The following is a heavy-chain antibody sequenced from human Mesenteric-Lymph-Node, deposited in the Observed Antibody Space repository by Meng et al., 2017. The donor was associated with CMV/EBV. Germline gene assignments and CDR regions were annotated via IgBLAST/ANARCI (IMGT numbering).Heavy chain of an antibody. CDR1: GYTFTSYW. CDR3: ARSDIRGDALDI. J-gene: IGHJ3*02. CDR2: IYPGDSDT. D-gene: IGHD2-15*01. V-gene: IGHV5-51*01. Sequence: GESLKISCKASGYTFTSYWIAWVRQMPGKGLELMGIIYPGDSDTRYSPSFQGQVTISADKSISSAYLQWSGLKASDTAMYYCARSDIRGDALDIWGQGTMVTVSS.